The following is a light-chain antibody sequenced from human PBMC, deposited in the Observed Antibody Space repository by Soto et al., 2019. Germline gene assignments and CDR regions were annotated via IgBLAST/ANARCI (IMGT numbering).Light chain of an antibody. CDR1: SSDVGGYNY. CDR3: SSYTTSNTRQIV. Sequence: QSVLTQPASASGSPGQSITISCTGTSSDVGGYNYVSWYQHHPGKAPKLMIFDVSNRPSGVSNRFSGSKSGNTASLTISELQPEDEADYYCSSYTTSNTRQIVFGTGTKVTVL. V-gene: IGLV2-14*03. CDR2: DVS. J-gene: IGLJ1*01.